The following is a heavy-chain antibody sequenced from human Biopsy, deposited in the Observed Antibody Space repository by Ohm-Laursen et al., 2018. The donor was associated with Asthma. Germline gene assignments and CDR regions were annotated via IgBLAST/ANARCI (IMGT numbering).Heavy chain of an antibody. CDR3: AKRRGYSDLTDFDH. Sequence: SLRLSCVASGFSFGSYAMHWVRQAPGKGLEWVAVVSYDGGVAHYADSMKGRLTISRDNAKSTLYLQMNRLRTDDTAVYYCAKRRGYSDLTDFDHWGQGTLVTVSS. CDR2: VSYDGGVA. J-gene: IGHJ4*02. CDR1: GFSFGSYA. D-gene: IGHD3-3*01. V-gene: IGHV3-30*18.